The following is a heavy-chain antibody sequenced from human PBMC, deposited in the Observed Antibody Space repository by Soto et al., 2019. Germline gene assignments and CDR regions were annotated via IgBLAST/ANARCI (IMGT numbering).Heavy chain of an antibody. CDR3: ACWLDHDGHDY. D-gene: IGHD3-9*01. CDR2: IYYSGST. Sequence: ETLSLTCTVSGGSISSYYWSWIRQPPGKGLEWIGYIYYSGSTNYNPSLKSRVTISVDTSKNQFSLKLSSVTAADTAVYYCACWLDHDGHDYWGQRTLVPVSS. V-gene: IGHV4-59*01. CDR1: GGSISSYY. J-gene: IGHJ4*02.